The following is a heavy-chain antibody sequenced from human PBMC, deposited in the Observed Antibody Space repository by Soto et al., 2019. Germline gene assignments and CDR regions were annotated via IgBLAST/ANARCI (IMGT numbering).Heavy chain of an antibody. CDR2: TYYRSKWYN. D-gene: IGHD6-19*01. Sequence: SQTLSLTCAISGDSVSSNSAAWNWIRQSPSRGLEWLGRTYYRSKWYNDYAVSVKSRITINPDTSKNQFSLQLNSVTPEDTAVYYCARSTSYSSGWYSRTYYYYYGMDVWGQGTTVTVSS. J-gene: IGHJ6*02. CDR1: GDSVSSNSAA. CDR3: ARSTSYSSGWYSRTYYYYYGMDV. V-gene: IGHV6-1*01.